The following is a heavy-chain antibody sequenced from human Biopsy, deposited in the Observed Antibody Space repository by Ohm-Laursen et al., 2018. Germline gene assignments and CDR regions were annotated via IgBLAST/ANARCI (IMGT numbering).Heavy chain of an antibody. Sequence: SLRLSCTASGFTSSTYAMNWVRQAPGQGLEWISYISSTSSATYYADSVKGRFTVSRDNAKNSLFLQMNSLREEDTALYYCTKDLTPGGADVWGQGTTVTVS. CDR2: ISSTSSAT. J-gene: IGHJ6*02. V-gene: IGHV3-48*02. CDR1: GFTSSTYA. CDR3: TKDLTPGGADV. D-gene: IGHD4-17*01.